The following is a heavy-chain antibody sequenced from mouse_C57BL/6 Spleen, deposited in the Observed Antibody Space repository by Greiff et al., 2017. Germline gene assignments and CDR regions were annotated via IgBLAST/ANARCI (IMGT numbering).Heavy chain of an antibody. Sequence: QVQLQQSGPELVKPGASVKISCKASGYSFTSYYIHWVKQRPGQGLEWIGWIYPGSGNTKYNEKFKGKATLTADTSSSTAYMQLSSLTSEDSAVYYCARGDTTVTDYYAMDYWGQGTSVTVSS. D-gene: IGHD1-1*01. CDR2: IYPGSGNT. J-gene: IGHJ4*01. V-gene: IGHV1-66*01. CDR1: GYSFTSYY. CDR3: ARGDTTVTDYYAMDY.